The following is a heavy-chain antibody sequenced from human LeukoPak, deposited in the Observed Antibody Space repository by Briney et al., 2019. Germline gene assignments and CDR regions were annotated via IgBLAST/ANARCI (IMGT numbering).Heavy chain of an antibody. V-gene: IGHV1-18*01. D-gene: IGHD2-15*01. J-gene: IGHJ4*02. CDR3: ARDCIGCHGFDY. Sequence: ASVKVSCKASGYTFTSYGISWVRQAPGQGLEWLGWVSAYADDTNYVQKIQGRVTMTTDTTTSTAYMELRSLRSDDTAVYYCARDCIGCHGFDYWGQGTLVTVSS. CDR2: VSAYADDT. CDR1: GYTFTSYG.